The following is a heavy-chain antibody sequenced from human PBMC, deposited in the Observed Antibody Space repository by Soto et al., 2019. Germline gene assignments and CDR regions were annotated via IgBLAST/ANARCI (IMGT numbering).Heavy chain of an antibody. CDR1: GYTFTGYY. J-gene: IGHJ6*02. Sequence: ASVKVSCKASGYTFTGYYMHWVRQAPGQGLEWMGWINPNSGGTNYAQKFQGWVTKTRDTSISTAYMELSRLRSDDTAVYYCARAQYYDILTRDYYYGMDVWGQGTTVTVSS. CDR3: ARAQYYDILTRDYYYGMDV. D-gene: IGHD3-9*01. CDR2: INPNSGGT. V-gene: IGHV1-2*04.